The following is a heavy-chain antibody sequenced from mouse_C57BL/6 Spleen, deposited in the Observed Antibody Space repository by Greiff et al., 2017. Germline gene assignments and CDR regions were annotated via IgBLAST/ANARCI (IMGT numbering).Heavy chain of an antibody. D-gene: IGHD2-3*01. CDR3: ARESDGYYNY. CDR1: GYTFTDYN. CDR2: INPNNGGT. Sequence: DVHLVESGPELVKPGASVKIPCKASGYTFTDYNMDWVKQSHGKSLEWIGDINPNNGGTIYNQKFKGKATLTVDKSSSTAYMELRSLTSEDTAVYYCARESDGYYNYWGQGTTLTVSS. V-gene: IGHV1-18*01. J-gene: IGHJ2*01.